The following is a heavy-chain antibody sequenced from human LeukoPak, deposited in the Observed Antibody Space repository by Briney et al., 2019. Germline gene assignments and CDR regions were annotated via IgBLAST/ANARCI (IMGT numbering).Heavy chain of an antibody. V-gene: IGHV4-59*01. CDR3: ARSTVTTTGLDY. Sequence: SETLSLTCTVSGGSISRYYWNWIRQPPGKGLEWIGYSYYSGSTNYNPSLRGRVTISVDTSKNQFSLNLISVTAADTAVYYCARSTVTTTGLDYWGQGTLVTVSS. D-gene: IGHD4-17*01. CDR2: SYYSGST. CDR1: GGSISRYY. J-gene: IGHJ4*02.